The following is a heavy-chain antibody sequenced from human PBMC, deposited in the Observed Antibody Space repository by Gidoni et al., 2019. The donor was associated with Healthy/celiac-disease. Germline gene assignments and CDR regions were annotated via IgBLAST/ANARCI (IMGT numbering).Heavy chain of an antibody. CDR1: GFTFSGSA. CDR3: TRLDDSSRQFDP. D-gene: IGHD3-22*01. J-gene: IGHJ5*02. V-gene: IGHV3-73*02. Sequence: EVQLVESGGGLVQPGGSLKLSCAASGFTFSGSAMHWVRQASGKGLEWVGRIRSKANSYATAYAASVKGRFTISRDDSKNTAYLQMNSLKTEDTAVYYCTRLDDSSRQFDPWGQGTLVTVSS. CDR2: IRSKANSYAT.